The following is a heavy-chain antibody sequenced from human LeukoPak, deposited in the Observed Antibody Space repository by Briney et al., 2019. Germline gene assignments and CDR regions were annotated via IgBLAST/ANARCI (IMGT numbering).Heavy chain of an antibody. J-gene: IGHJ4*02. CDR3: ARESAGSLHDSTAAFHY. CDR2: GHHSESS. Sequence: SETLSLTCSVSGDSVTSTYWSWIRQPPGKGLEWIAYGHHSESSNYNPSFRSRVTIPVDTSRDQFSLRLTSVTAADTAVYYCARESAGSLHDSTAAFHYWGQGILVIVSS. D-gene: IGHD2-8*02. V-gene: IGHV4-59*02. CDR1: GDSVTSTY.